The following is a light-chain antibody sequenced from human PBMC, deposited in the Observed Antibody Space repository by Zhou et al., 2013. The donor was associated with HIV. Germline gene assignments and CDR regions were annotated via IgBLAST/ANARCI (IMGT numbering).Light chain of an antibody. CDR3: QQSDSLPYT. V-gene: IGKV1-13*02. CDR2: DAS. J-gene: IGKJ3*01. Sequence: AIQLTQSPSTLSASVSDRVTITCRASQDISSALAWYQHQVGKPPRLLIYDASTLQNDVPTRFRGGGSGTHFTLTISSLRPEDFATYYCQQSDSLPYTFGPGTQV. CDR1: QDISSA.